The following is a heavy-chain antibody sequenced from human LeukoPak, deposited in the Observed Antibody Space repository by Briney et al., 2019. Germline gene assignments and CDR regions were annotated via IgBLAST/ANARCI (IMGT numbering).Heavy chain of an antibody. CDR3: AKADYPTVSCIDD. D-gene: IGHD2-15*01. J-gene: IGHJ4*02. CDR2: ISATGGHT. V-gene: IGHV3-23*01. CDR1: GSTFRNHD. Sequence: PGGSLRLSCAVSGSTFRNHDMTWVRQTPGKGLEWVSSISATGGHTYYADSVQGRFTISRDNSKNTLSLQLNSLRAEDTAVYYCAKADYPTVSCIDDWGQGTLVTVSS.